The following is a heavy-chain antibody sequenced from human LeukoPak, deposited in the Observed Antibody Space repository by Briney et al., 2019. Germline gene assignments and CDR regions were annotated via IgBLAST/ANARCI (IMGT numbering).Heavy chain of an antibody. J-gene: IGHJ4*02. Sequence: ASVKVSCKASGYTFTTYYMHWVRQAPGQGLEWMGIIKPSGQTQYIQKFQGRVTMTGDMSTSTVYMELSSLTSEDTAVYYCAKELPSSHAFDYWGQGTLVTVSS. CDR2: IKPSGQT. D-gene: IGHD1-26*01. CDR1: GYTFTTYY. V-gene: IGHV1-46*01. CDR3: AKELPSSHAFDY.